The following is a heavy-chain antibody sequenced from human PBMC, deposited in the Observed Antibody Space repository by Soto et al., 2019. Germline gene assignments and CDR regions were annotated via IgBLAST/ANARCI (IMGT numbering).Heavy chain of an antibody. CDR2: TSADNGNT. V-gene: IGHV1-18*01. CDR3: ARSSFSVYYMDV. CDR1: GYIFTSYG. J-gene: IGHJ6*03. Sequence: GASVKVSCKASGYIFTSYGVSWLRQAPGQGLEWMGWTSADNGNTNYAQRFQGRVTMTTDTSTSIAHMELRSLRSDDTAVYYCARSSFSVYYMDVWGKGTTVTVSS. D-gene: IGHD6-6*01.